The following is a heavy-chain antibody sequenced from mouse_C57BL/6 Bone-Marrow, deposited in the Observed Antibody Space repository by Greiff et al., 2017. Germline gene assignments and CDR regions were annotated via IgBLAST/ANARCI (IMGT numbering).Heavy chain of an antibody. J-gene: IGHJ4*01. V-gene: IGHV1-26*01. D-gene: IGHD2-3*01. CDR1: GYTFTDYY. CDR3: ARWRLLRCYYYAMDY. Sequence: EVQLQQSGPELVKPGASVKISCKASGYTFTDYYMNWVKQSHGKSLEWIGDINPNNGGTSYNQKFKGKATLTVDKSSSTAYLELRSLTSEDSAVYYWARWRLLRCYYYAMDYWGQGTSVTVSA. CDR2: INPNNGGT.